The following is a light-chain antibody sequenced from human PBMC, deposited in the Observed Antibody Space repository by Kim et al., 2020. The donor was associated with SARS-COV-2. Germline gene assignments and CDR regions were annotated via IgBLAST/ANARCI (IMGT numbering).Light chain of an antibody. CDR3: VTWDSSLGAWV. V-gene: IGLV1-51*01. CDR1: SSNIGKKY. J-gene: IGLJ3*02. CDR2: DND. Sequence: GQKGTISCSGSSSNIGKKYVLWYQQFPGTAPKLLIYDNDKRPSGIPDRFSASKSGTSATLGITGLQTGDEADYYCVTWDSSLGAWVFGGGTQLTVL.